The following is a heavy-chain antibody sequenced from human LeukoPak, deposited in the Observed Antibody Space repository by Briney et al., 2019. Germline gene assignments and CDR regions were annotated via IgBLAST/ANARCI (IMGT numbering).Heavy chain of an antibody. Sequence: ASVKVSCKASGGTFSSYAISWVRQAPGQGLEWMGRIIPIFGTANYAQKFQGRLTLTQDTSTDTAYMELTSLRSEDTAVIFCATRQHYYDTDDSWGQGTLVTVSS. CDR1: GGTFSSYA. D-gene: IGHD3-22*01. CDR3: ATRQHYYDTDDS. CDR2: IIPIFGTA. V-gene: IGHV1-69*06. J-gene: IGHJ1*01.